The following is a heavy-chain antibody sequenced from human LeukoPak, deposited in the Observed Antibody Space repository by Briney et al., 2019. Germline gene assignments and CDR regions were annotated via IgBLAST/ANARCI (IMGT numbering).Heavy chain of an antibody. CDR2: ISSSSSYI. Sequence: PGRSLRLSCAASGFTFSSYSMNWVSQAPGKGLEWVSSISSSSSYIDYAVSVKGRFTISRDNAKNSLYLQMNSLRAEDTAVYYCARSILWDFDYWGQGTLVTVSS. V-gene: IGHV3-21*01. J-gene: IGHJ4*02. D-gene: IGHD3-10*01. CDR3: ARSILWDFDY. CDR1: GFTFSSYS.